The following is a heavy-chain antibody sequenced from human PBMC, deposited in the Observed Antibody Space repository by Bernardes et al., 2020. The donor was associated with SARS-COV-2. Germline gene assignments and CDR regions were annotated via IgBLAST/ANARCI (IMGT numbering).Heavy chain of an antibody. CDR1: GYTFTDYD. V-gene: IGHV1-8*01. CDR2: MTPNSGNT. D-gene: IGHD1-26*01. J-gene: IGHJ6*02. CDR3: AIIMVGPTNYYYYYGREV. Sequence: APRKAYCKASGYTFTDYDISWVRQATGQGLEWMGWMTPNSGNTGYAQKFQGRVTMTRDTSISTAYMELSSLTSDDTAVYFCAIIMVGPTNYYYYYGREVWGQGTTVTVSS.